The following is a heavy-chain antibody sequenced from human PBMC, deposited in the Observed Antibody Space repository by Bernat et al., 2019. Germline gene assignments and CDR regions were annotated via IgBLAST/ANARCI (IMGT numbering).Heavy chain of an antibody. CDR3: ARVWRSLQDYYYYGMDV. CDR1: GYTFTGYY. CDR2: INPNSGGT. V-gene: IGHV1-2*02. Sequence: QVQLVQSGAEVKKPGASVKVSCKASGYTFTGYYMHWVRQAPGQGLEGMGWINPNSGGTNYAQKFQGRVTMTRDTSISTAYMELSRLRSDDTAVYYCARVWRSLQDYYYYGMDVWGQGTTVTVSS. D-gene: IGHD4-11*01. J-gene: IGHJ6*02.